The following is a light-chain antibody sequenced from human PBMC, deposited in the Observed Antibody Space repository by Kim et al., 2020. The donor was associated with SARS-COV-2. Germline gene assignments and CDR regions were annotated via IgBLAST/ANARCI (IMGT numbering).Light chain of an antibody. CDR2: AAS. V-gene: IGKV1-8*01. J-gene: IGKJ2*02. CDR3: QQYYSYPCT. Sequence: AIRITQSPSSLSASTGDRVTITCRASQGISRYLAWYQQKPGKAPKLLIYAASTLQSGVPSRFSGSGSGTDFTLTISCLQSEDFATYYCQQYYSYPCTFGQGTKLEI. CDR1: QGISRY.